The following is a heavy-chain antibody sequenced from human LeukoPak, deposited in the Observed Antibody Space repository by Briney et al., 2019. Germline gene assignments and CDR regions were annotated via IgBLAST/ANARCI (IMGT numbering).Heavy chain of an antibody. V-gene: IGHV3-21*01. CDR1: GFTFSSYN. CDR3: VRDNYHDGSAYPFDY. CDR2: ISSTSRSYI. D-gene: IGHD3-22*01. J-gene: IGHJ4*02. Sequence: GGSLRLSCAASGFTFSSYNMNWVRQAPGKGLEWGSSISSTSRSYIYYADSLKGRFTVSRDNAKNSLYLQMNSLRAEDTAVYFCVRDNYHDGSAYPFDYWGQGTLVTVSS.